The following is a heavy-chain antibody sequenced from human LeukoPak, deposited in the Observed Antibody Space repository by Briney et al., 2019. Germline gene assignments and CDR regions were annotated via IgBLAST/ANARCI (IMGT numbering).Heavy chain of an antibody. Sequence: SETLSLTCTVSGGSISSSSYYWGWIRQPPGKGLEWIGSIYYSGSTYYNSSLKSRVTISVDTSKNQFSLKLSSVTAADTAVYYCAGLETYYYDSSGPYWGQGTLVTVSS. J-gene: IGHJ4*02. CDR1: GGSISSSSYY. V-gene: IGHV4-39*01. CDR2: IYYSGST. CDR3: AGLETYYYDSSGPY. D-gene: IGHD3-22*01.